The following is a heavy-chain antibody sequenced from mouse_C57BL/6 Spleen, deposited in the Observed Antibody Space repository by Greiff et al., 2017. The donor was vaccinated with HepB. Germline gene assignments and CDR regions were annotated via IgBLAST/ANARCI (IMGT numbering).Heavy chain of an antibody. Sequence: VQLQQSGAELVRPGSSVKLSCKASGYTFTSYWMHWVKQRPIQGLEWIGNIDPSDSETHYNQKFKDKATLTVDKSSSTAYMQLSSLTSEDSAVYYGARLDSSGGVAYWGQGTLVTVSA. CDR3: ARLDSSGGVAY. D-gene: IGHD3-2*02. CDR2: IDPSDSET. V-gene: IGHV1-52*01. CDR1: GYTFTSYW. J-gene: IGHJ3*01.